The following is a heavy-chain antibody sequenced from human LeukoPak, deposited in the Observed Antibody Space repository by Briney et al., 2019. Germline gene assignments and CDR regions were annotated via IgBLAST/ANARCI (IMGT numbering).Heavy chain of an antibody. V-gene: IGHV3-48*04. J-gene: IGHJ4*02. D-gene: IGHD3-10*01. CDR2: ISSSSSTI. Sequence: GGSLRLSCAAPGFTFSSYSMNWVRQAPGKGLEWVSYISSSSSTIYYADSVKGRFTISRDNAKNSLYLQMNSLRAEDTAVYYCARAARLLLWFGGPFDYWGQGTLVTVSS. CDR1: GFTFSSYS. CDR3: ARAARLLLWFGGPFDY.